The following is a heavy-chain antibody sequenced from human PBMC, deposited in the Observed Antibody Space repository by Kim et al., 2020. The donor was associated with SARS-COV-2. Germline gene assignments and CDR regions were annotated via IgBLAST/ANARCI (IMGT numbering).Heavy chain of an antibody. CDR3: ARDIPPNYYGSGSLPDDAFDI. CDR2: IYYSGST. D-gene: IGHD3-10*01. CDR1: GGSISSGGYY. J-gene: IGHJ3*02. V-gene: IGHV4-31*03. Sequence: LRLSCTVSGGSISSGGYYWSWIRQHPGKGLEWIGYIYYSGSTYYNPSLKSRVTISVDTSKNQFSLKLSSVTAADTAVYYCARDIPPNYYGSGSLPDDAFDIWGQGTMVTVSS.